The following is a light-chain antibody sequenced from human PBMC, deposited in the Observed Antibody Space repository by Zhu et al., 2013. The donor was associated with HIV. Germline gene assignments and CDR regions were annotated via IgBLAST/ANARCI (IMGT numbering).Light chain of an antibody. CDR2: EVS. CDR1: HSLQHANGKTY. Sequence: EIVLVQTPLSLSVTPGQPAQISCKSTHSLQHANGKTYLYWYFQKSGQSPQLLIDEVSQRFSGVPDRFSGSGSGTDFTLKIGRVEAEDVGVYYCMQSLKQPFSFGPGTKVEIK. V-gene: IGKV2D-29*02. CDR3: MQSLKQPFS. J-gene: IGKJ3*01.